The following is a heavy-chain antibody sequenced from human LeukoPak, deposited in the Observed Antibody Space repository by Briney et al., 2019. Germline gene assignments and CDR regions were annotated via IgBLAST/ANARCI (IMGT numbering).Heavy chain of an antibody. V-gene: IGHV1-69*04. J-gene: IGHJ5*02. CDR1: GGTFSSYA. CDR3: ARVSISSSWYMAWFDP. Sequence: GASVKVSCKASGGTFSSYAISWVRQAPGQGLEWMGRIIPILGIANYAQKFQGRVTITADKSTSTAYMELSSLRSEDTAVYYCARVSISSSWYMAWFDPWGQGTLVTVSS. D-gene: IGHD6-13*01. CDR2: IIPILGIA.